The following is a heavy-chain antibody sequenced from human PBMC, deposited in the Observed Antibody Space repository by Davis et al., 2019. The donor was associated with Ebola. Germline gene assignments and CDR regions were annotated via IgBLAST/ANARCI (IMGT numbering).Heavy chain of an antibody. J-gene: IGHJ4*02. V-gene: IGHV3-30*04. CDR1: GFTFSSYA. CDR3: ARALQWLVTY. D-gene: IGHD6-19*01. CDR2: ISYDGSNK. Sequence: GGSLRLSCAASGFTFSSYAMHWVRQAPGKGLEWVAVISYDGSNKYYADSVKGRFTISRDNSKNTLYLQMNSLRAEDTAVYYCARALQWLVTYWGQGTLVTVSS.